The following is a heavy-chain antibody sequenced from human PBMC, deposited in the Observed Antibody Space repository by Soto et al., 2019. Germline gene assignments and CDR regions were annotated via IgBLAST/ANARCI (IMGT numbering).Heavy chain of an antibody. CDR3: ARAVAVWAERYYYYGMDV. V-gene: IGHV4-34*01. D-gene: IGHD6-19*01. CDR2: INHSGST. CDR1: GGSFSGYY. J-gene: IGHJ6*02. Sequence: PXATLSLTCAVYGGSFSGYYWSWIRQPPGKGLEWIGEINHSGSTNYNPSLKSRVTISVDTSKNQFSLKLSSVTAADTAVYYCARAVAVWAERYYYYGMDVWGQGTTVTVSS.